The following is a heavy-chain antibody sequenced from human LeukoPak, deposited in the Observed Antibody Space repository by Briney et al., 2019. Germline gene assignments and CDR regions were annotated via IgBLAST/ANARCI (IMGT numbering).Heavy chain of an antibody. D-gene: IGHD3-9*01. CDR3: ARVGRYFDWLLVIPDLAFDI. CDR2: IIPIFGTA. J-gene: IGHJ3*02. Sequence: ASVKVSCKASGGTFSSYAISWVRQAPGQGLEWMGGIIPIFGTANYAQKFQGRVTITADESTSTAYMELSSLRSEDTAVYYCARVGRYFDWLLVIPDLAFDIWGQGTMVTVSS. V-gene: IGHV1-69*13. CDR1: GGTFSSYA.